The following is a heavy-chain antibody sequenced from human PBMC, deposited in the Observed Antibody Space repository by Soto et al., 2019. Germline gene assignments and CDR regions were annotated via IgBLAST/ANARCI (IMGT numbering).Heavy chain of an antibody. CDR1: GFTFSSYS. CDR3: ARETGYSSSWYKGGFDY. D-gene: IGHD6-13*01. CDR2: ISSSSSYI. J-gene: IGHJ4*02. Sequence: VQLVESGGGLVKPGGSLRLSCAASGFTFSSYSMNWVRQAPGKGLEWVSSISSSSSYIYYADSVKGRFTISRDNAKNSLYLQMNSLRAEDTAVYYCARETGYSSSWYKGGFDYWGQGTLVTVSS. V-gene: IGHV3-21*01.